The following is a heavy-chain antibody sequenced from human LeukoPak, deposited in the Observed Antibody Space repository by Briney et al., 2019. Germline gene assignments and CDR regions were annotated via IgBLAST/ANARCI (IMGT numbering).Heavy chain of an antibody. Sequence: SETLSLTCTVSGGSISSYYWSWIRQPPRKGLEWIGYIYYSGSTSYNPSLYSRVTISVDTSKNQFSLKLSSVTAADTAVYYCARHVRRNYHRYLDYWGQGTLVTVSS. V-gene: IGHV4-59*08. D-gene: IGHD1-7*01. CDR2: IYYSGST. J-gene: IGHJ4*02. CDR3: ARHVRRNYHRYLDY. CDR1: GGSISSYY.